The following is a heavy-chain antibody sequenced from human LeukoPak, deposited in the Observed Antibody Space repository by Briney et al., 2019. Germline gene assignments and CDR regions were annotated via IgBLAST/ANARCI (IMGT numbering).Heavy chain of an antibody. CDR2: IYPGDSDT. J-gene: IGHJ4*02. CDR3: ARHHDPGYSSGWYDVSIVTYFDY. V-gene: IGHV5-51*01. D-gene: IGHD6-19*01. CDR1: GYSFTSYW. Sequence: GESLKISCKGSGYSFTSYWIGWVRQMPGKGLEWMGIIYPGDSDTRYSPSFQGQVTISADKSISTAYLQWSSLKASDTAMYYCARHHDPGYSSGWYDVSIVTYFDYWGQGTLVTVSS.